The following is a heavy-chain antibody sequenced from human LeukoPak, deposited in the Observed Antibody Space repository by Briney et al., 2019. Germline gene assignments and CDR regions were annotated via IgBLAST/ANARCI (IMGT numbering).Heavy chain of an antibody. Sequence: SVKVSCKASGGTFSSYAISWVRQAPGQGLEWMGGIIPIFGTANYAQKFQGRVTITTDESTSTAYMELSSLRSEDTAVYYCARFLATSDYGDYGDTGYWGQGTLVTVSS. J-gene: IGHJ4*02. CDR3: ARFLATSDYGDYGDTGY. D-gene: IGHD4-17*01. V-gene: IGHV1-69*05. CDR1: GGTFSSYA. CDR2: IIPIFGTA.